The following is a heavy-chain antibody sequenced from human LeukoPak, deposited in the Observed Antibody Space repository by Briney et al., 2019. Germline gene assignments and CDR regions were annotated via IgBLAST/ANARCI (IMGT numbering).Heavy chain of an antibody. CDR1: GGSISSSNW. J-gene: IGHJ4*02. CDR3: ARLGETAMGIYYFDY. Sequence: SETLSLTCAVSGGSISSSNWWSWVRQPPGKGLEWIGEIYHSGSTNYNPSLKSRVTISVDTSKNQFSLKVYSVTAADTAVHYCARLGETAMGIYYFDYWGQGTLVTVSS. D-gene: IGHD5-18*01. V-gene: IGHV4-4*02. CDR2: IYHSGST.